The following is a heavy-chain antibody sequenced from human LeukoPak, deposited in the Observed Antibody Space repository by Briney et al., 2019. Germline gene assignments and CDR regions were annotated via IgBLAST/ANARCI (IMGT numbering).Heavy chain of an antibody. V-gene: IGHV4-38-2*02. J-gene: IGHJ4*02. D-gene: IGHD1-26*01. CDR3: VRVVGATQLDY. Sequence: SETLSLTCTVSGYSISSNYYWACIRQPPGKGLEWIGNMFHSGTTAYNPSLKSRVTISKDTSKNQFSLNLRFVTAADTAVYFCVRVVGATQLDYWGQGILVTVSS. CDR1: GYSISSNYY. CDR2: MFHSGTT.